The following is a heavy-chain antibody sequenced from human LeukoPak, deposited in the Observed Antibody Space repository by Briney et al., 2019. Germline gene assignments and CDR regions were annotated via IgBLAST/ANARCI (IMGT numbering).Heavy chain of an antibody. Sequence: GGSLRLSCAASGFTFSSYAMHWVRQAPGKGLEWVAVISYDGSNKYYADSVKGRFTISRDNSKNTLYLQMNSLRAEDTAVYYCARDYRSGWYQPGAVDYWGQGTLVTVSS. CDR2: ISYDGSNK. CDR3: ARDYRSGWYQPGAVDY. J-gene: IGHJ4*02. CDR1: GFTFSSYA. V-gene: IGHV3-30*04. D-gene: IGHD6-19*01.